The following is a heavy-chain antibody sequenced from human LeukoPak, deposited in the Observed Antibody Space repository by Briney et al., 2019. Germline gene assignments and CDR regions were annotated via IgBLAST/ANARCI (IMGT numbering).Heavy chain of an antibody. J-gene: IGHJ4*02. CDR2: MYYSGDT. CDR1: GGSIVSSSYY. CDR3: ARGWNWNGPDY. D-gene: IGHD1-1*01. Sequence: SETLSLTCTVSGGSIVSSSYYWGWIRQPPGKGLEWIGSMYYSGDTYYNPSLKSRVTISVDTSKNQFSLKLSSVTAADTAVYYCARGWNWNGPDYWGQGTLVTVSS. V-gene: IGHV4-39*01.